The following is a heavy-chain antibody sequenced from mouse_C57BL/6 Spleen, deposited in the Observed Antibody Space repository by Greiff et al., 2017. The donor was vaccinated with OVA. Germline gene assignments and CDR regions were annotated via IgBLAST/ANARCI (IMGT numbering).Heavy chain of an antibody. J-gene: IGHJ4*01. CDR2: INPNNGGT. CDR3: ARDRTTGVDMDY. V-gene: IGHV1-26*01. CDR1: GYTFTDYY. D-gene: IGHD1-1*01. Sequence: EVQLQQSGPELVKPGASVKISCKASGYTFTDYYMNWVKQSHGKSLEWIGDINPNNGGTSYNQKFKGKATLTVDKSSSTAYMELRSLTSEDSAVYYCARDRTTGVDMDYWGQGTSVTVSS.